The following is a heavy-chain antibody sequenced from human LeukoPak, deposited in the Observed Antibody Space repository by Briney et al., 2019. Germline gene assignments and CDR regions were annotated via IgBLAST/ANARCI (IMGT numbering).Heavy chain of an antibody. Sequence: GGSLRLSCVASGFTFSKYAMHWVRQAPGKGLEWVAVISYDGSNKNYADSVKGRVTISRDNSKNTLYLQMNSLRAEDTAVYYCAKDSEAAVGGGNYYYGMDVWGQGTTVTVSS. V-gene: IGHV3-30*18. J-gene: IGHJ6*02. D-gene: IGHD6-13*01. CDR3: AKDSEAAVGGGNYYYGMDV. CDR1: GFTFSKYA. CDR2: ISYDGSNK.